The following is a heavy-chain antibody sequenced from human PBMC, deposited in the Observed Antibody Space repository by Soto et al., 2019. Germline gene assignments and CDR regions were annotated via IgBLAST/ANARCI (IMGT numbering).Heavy chain of an antibody. J-gene: IGHJ6*02. V-gene: IGHV5-51*01. D-gene: IGHD6-6*01. CDR3: VRRAEGRPGDGYYYVALDV. Sequence: LGESLKISCKGSGYSYTSYWIGWVRQRPGRGLEWMGIINLADSETNYSPSFQGQVTISADRSTSTAFLQWSSLKASDTAMYYCVRRAEGRPGDGYYYVALDVWGQGTTVTVSS. CDR1: GYSYTSYW. CDR2: INLADSET.